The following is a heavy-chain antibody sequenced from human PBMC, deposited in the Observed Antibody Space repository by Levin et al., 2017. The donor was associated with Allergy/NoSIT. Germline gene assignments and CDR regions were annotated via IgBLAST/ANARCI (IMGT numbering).Heavy chain of an antibody. CDR3: AKGEDTSLSQFAY. CDR1: GFMFSRLA. D-gene: IGHD3-16*02. Sequence: ASVKVSCAASGFMFSRLAMSWVRQAPGKGLEWVSTIGSSGTSTYYADSVKGRFNISRDNARDIVYLQMNSLRVDDTALYYCAKGEDTSLSQFAYWGQGTRVTVSS. J-gene: IGHJ4*02. V-gene: IGHV3-23*01. CDR2: IGSSGTST.